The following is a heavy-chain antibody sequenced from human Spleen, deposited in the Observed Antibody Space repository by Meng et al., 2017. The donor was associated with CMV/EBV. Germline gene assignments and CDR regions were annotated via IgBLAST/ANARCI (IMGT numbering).Heavy chain of an antibody. CDR1: GFTFSDYY. V-gene: IGHV3-11*01. D-gene: IGHD4-17*01. CDR2: ISRTGDTI. J-gene: IGHJ4*02. CDR3: ARTPYGDYAAPAYYFDY. Sequence: GGSLRLSCAASGFTFSDYYMSWIRQAPGKGLEWISYISRTGDTIYYADSMKGRFTISRDNAKNSLYLQMNSLRAGDTAVYYCARTPYGDYAAPAYYFDYWGQGTLVTVSS.